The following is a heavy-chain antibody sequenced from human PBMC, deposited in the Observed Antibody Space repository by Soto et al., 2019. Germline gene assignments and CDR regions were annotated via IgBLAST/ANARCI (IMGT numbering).Heavy chain of an antibody. J-gene: IGHJ6*02. V-gene: IGHV3-30-3*01. CDR2: ISYDGSNK. CDR3: ARDYGDYYYYGMDV. D-gene: IGHD4-17*01. CDR1: GFTFSSYA. Sequence: QVQLVESGGGVVQPGRSLRLSCAASGFTFSSYAMHWFRQAPGKGLEWVAVISYDGSNKYYADSVKGRFTISRDNSKNTLYLQMNSLRAEDTAVYYCARDYGDYYYYGMDVWGQGTTVTVSS.